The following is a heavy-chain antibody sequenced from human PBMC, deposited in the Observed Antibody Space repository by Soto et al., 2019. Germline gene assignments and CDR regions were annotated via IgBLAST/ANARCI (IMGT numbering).Heavy chain of an antibody. V-gene: IGHV4-4*08. CDR1: GGAFTSYV. D-gene: IGHD5-12*01. Sequence: QVRLRESGPQVVKPSATLSLNCNVSGGAFTSYVWSWIRQSPGKGLEWISNIHSSGRSNYNPTYSSRVSMSIGQAKHRCSVPLTSVAPAELSVSDCASDDPVAPWCKGIRVT. CDR2: IHSSGRS. CDR3: ASDDPVAP. J-gene: IGHJ5*02.